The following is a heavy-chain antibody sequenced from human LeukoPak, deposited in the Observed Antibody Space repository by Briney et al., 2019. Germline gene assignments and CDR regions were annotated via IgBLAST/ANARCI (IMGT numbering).Heavy chain of an antibody. J-gene: IGHJ6*04. CDR1: GFTFSSYE. Sequence: GGSLRLSCAASGFTFSSYEMHWVRQAPGKGLEWVSYISSSGSTIYYADSVKGRFTISRDNAKNSLYLQVNSLRAEDTAVYYCAELGITMIGGVWGKGTTVTISS. D-gene: IGHD3-10*02. V-gene: IGHV3-48*03. CDR2: ISSSGSTI. CDR3: AELGITMIGGV.